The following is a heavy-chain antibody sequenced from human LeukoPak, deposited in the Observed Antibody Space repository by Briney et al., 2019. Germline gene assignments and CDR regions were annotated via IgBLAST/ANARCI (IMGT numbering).Heavy chain of an antibody. D-gene: IGHD3-10*01. V-gene: IGHV3-30*02. J-gene: IGHJ4*02. CDR1: GFTFSSYG. CDR2: IRYDGSNK. Sequence: PGVSLRLSCAASGFTFSSYGMHWVRQAPGKGLEWVAFIRYDGSNKYYADSVKGRFTISRDNSKNTLYLQMNSLRAEDTAVYYCAKDPSMVRGESFDYWGQGTLVTVSS. CDR3: AKDPSMVRGESFDY.